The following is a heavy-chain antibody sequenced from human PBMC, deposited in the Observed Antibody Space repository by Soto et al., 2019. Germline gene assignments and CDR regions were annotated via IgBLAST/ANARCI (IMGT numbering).Heavy chain of an antibody. V-gene: IGHV1-46*01. CDR1: GYTFTSYY. CDR2: INPSGGST. D-gene: IGHD3-3*01. CDR3: ARDLVASYYDFWSGYSRFDP. Sequence: QVQLVQSGAEVKKPGASVKVSCKASGYTFTSYYMHWVRQAPGQGLEWMGIINPSGGSTSYAQKFQGRVTMTRDTSTSTVYMELSSLRSEDTAVYYCARDLVASYYDFWSGYSRFDPWGQGTLVTVSS. J-gene: IGHJ5*02.